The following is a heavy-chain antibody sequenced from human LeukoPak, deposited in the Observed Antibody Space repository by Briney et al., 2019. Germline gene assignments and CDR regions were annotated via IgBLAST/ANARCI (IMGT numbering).Heavy chain of an antibody. Sequence: ASVKVSCKASGYTFTSYAMNWVRQAPGQGLECMGWININTGNPTYAQGFTGRFVFSLDTSVSTAYLQISSLKAEDTAVYYCARGYYDSSGSYYFDYWGQGTLVTVSS. CDR3: ARGYYDSSGSYYFDY. CDR1: GYTFTSYA. D-gene: IGHD3-22*01. J-gene: IGHJ4*02. CDR2: ININTGNP. V-gene: IGHV7-4-1*02.